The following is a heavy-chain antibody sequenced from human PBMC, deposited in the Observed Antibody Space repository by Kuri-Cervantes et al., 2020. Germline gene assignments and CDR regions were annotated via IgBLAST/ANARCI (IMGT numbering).Heavy chain of an antibody. V-gene: IGHV3-11*04. J-gene: IGHJ1*01. CDR1: GVTFSDYY. Sequence: GESLKISCAASGVTFSDYYMTWIRQAPGKGLEWVSYIDNSGGTIYYTDSVKGRFTISRDNAKNSLYLQMNNLRAEDTAVYFCARGRYEHWGQGTLVTVSS. D-gene: IGHD1-14*01. CDR3: ARGRYEH. CDR2: IDNSGGTI.